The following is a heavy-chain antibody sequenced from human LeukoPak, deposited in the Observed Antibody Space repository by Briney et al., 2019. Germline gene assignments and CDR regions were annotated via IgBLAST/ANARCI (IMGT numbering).Heavy chain of an antibody. CDR1: GGSISSYY. CDR3: ARDLLSTAGYFDY. Sequence: PSETLPLTSTVSGGSISSYYWSWIRQPPGKGLEWIGYIYYSGSTNYNPSLRSRVTISVDTSKNQFSLNLSSVTAADTAVYYCARDLLSTAGYFDYWGQGTLVTVSS. V-gene: IGHV4-59*01. CDR2: IYYSGST. D-gene: IGHD6-19*01. J-gene: IGHJ4*02.